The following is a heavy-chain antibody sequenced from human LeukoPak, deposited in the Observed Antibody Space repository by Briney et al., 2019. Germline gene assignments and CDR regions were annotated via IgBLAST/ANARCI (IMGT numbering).Heavy chain of an antibody. J-gene: IGHJ5*02. D-gene: IGHD4-23*01. CDR2: IYYSGST. CDR1: GGSISSSSYY. CDR3: ARDKMTTVVPNWFDP. V-gene: IGHV4-39*07. Sequence: SETLSLTCTVSGGSISSSSYYWGWIRQPPGKGLEWIGSIYYSGSTYYNPSLKSRVTISVDTSKSQFSLKLSSVTAADTAVYYCARDKMTTVVPNWFDPWGQGTLVTVSS.